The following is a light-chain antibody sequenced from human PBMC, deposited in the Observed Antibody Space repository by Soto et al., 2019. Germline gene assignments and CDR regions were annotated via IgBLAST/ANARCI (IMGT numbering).Light chain of an antibody. Sequence: EVVMTQSPATLSPSPGERATLSCRASQSVSRTYLAWYQQKPVQAPRLLIYATSSRATGIPDRFSGSGSGTDFTLTISRLEPEDFAVYYCQQYGRSGTFGQGTKVDIK. CDR3: QQYGRSGT. V-gene: IGKV3-20*01. J-gene: IGKJ1*01. CDR1: QSVSRTY. CDR2: ATS.